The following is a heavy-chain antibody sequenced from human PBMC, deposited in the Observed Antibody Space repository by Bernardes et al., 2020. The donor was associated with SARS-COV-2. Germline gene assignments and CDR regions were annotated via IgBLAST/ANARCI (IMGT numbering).Heavy chain of an antibody. J-gene: IGHJ3*02. V-gene: IGHV1-46*01. CDR1: GYTFTSYY. CDR2: INPSGGST. CDR3: AKLAGNNDAFDI. Sequence: ASVKVSCKASGYTFTSYYMHWVRQAPGQGLEWMGIINPSGGSTSYAQKFQGRVTMTRDTSTSTVYMELSSLRSEDTALYYCAKLAGNNDAFDIWGQGTMVTVSS. D-gene: IGHD1-1*01.